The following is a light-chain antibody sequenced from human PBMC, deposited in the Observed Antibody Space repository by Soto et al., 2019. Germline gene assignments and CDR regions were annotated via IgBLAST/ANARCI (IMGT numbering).Light chain of an antibody. CDR1: SSDVGGYNY. CDR2: DVS. CDR3: SSYTSSSTLVV. Sequence: QSVLTQPASVSGSPGQSITISCTGTSSDVGGYNYVSWCQQHPGKAPKLMIYDVSNRPSGVSNRFSGSKSGNTASLTISGVQAEDEADYYCSSYTSSSTLVVFGGGTKLPVL. J-gene: IGLJ2*01. V-gene: IGLV2-14*01.